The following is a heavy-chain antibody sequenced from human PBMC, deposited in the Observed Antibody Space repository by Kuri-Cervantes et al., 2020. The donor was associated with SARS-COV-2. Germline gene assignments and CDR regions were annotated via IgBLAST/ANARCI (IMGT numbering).Heavy chain of an antibody. CDR2: VNHSGST. D-gene: IGHD4-17*01. CDR3: ARRVPDDYGDYRFDP. Sequence: SETLSLTCAAFGGSFSGYYWTWIRQPPGKGLEWIGEVNHSGSTTYNPSLKSRITISVDTSKNQFSLKLSSVTAADTAVYYCARRVPDDYGDYRFDPWGQGTLVTVSS. CDR1: GGSFSGYY. V-gene: IGHV4-34*01. J-gene: IGHJ5*02.